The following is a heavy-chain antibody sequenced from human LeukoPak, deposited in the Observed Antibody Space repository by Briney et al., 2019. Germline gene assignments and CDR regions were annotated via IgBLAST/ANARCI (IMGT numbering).Heavy chain of an antibody. CDR1: GFTFSNYA. CDR3: ARAANAFDI. CDR2: ISYDGSNK. Sequence: PGRSLRLSCAASGFTFSNYAMHWVRQAPGKGLEWVAVISYDGSNKYYADSVKGRFTISRDNSKNTLYLQMNSLRAEDTAVYYCARAANAFDIWGQGTMVTVSS. V-gene: IGHV3-30*04. J-gene: IGHJ3*02.